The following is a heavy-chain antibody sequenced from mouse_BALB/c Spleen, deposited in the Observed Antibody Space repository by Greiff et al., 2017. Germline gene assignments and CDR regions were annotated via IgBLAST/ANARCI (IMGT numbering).Heavy chain of an antibody. CDR3: ARGDRYDDGYYAMDY. J-gene: IGHJ4*01. Sequence: EVQRVESGGGLVKPGGSLKLSCAASGFTFSDYYMSWVRQTPEKRLEWVATISDGGSYTYYPDSVKGRFTISRDNAKNNLYLQMSSLKSEDTAMYYCARGDRYDDGYYAMDYWGQGTSVTVSS. CDR2: ISDGGSYT. D-gene: IGHD2-14*01. CDR1: GFTFSDYY. V-gene: IGHV5-4*02.